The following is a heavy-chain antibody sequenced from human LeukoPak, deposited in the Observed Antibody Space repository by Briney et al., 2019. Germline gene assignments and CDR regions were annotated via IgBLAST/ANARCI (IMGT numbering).Heavy chain of an antibody. J-gene: IGHJ4*02. D-gene: IGHD3-22*01. V-gene: IGHV4-59*01. CDR1: GGSISSYY. CDR3: ARVAYYYDSSGYYDVYYFDS. Sequence: SETLSLTCTVSGGSISSYYWSWIRQPPGKGLEWIGYIYYSGSTNYNPSLKSRVTISVDTSKNQFSLKLSSVTAADTAVYYCARVAYYYDSSGYYDVYYFDSWGQGTLVTVSS. CDR2: IYYSGST.